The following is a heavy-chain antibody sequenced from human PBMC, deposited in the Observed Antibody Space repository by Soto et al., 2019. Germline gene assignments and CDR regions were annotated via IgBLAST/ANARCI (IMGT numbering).Heavy chain of an antibody. CDR3: ARVGRGYSHGQFDY. J-gene: IGHJ4*02. Sequence: SVKVSCKASGGTFSSYAISWVRQAPGQGLEWMGGIIPIFGTANCAQKFQGRVTITADESTSTAYMELSSLRSEDTAVYYCARVGRGYSHGQFDYRGQGSSVIVSS. CDR2: IIPIFGTA. V-gene: IGHV1-69*13. CDR1: GGTFSSYA. D-gene: IGHD5-18*01.